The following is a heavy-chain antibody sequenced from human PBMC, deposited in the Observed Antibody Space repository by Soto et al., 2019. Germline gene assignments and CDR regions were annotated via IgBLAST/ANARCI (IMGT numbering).Heavy chain of an antibody. CDR3: ARDKITGLFDY. D-gene: IGHD2-8*02. CDR2: INHSGST. CDR1: GGSFRGYD. J-gene: IGHJ4*02. V-gene: IGHV4-34*01. Sequence: SETLALTCAVYGGSFRGYDWTWIRPPPGTGLEWIGEINHSGSTNYNPSLKSRVTISVDTSKNQFSLKLTSVTAADTAVYYCARDKITGLFDYWGQGTLVTVSS.